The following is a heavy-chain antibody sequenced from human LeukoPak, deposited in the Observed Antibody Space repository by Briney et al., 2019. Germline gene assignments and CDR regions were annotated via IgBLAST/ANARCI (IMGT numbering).Heavy chain of an antibody. CDR2: ISSTGTYI. CDR1: GFTFSSYG. Sequence: PGGSLRLSCAASGFTFSSYGMHWVRQAPGKGLEWVSSISSTGTYIYYTDSVKGRFTISRDIANSLLYLQMNSLRADDTAVYYCARDLDYSTGFDYWGQGTLVTVSS. V-gene: IGHV3-21*01. CDR3: ARDLDYSTGFDY. J-gene: IGHJ4*02. D-gene: IGHD4-11*01.